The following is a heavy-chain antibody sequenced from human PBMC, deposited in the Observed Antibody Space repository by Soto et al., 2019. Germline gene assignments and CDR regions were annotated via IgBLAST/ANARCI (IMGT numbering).Heavy chain of an antibody. V-gene: IGHV3-30*03. J-gene: IGHJ4*02. CDR1: GFTFSSYG. D-gene: IGHD6-19*01. Sequence: QVQLVESGGGVVQPGRSLRLSCAASGFTFSSYGMHWVRQAPGKGLEWVALISFDGSNTYYADSVKGRFTISRDNSQNTLYLQMHSLRAEDTSLYYCGAGQFFSDYWGQGTLFTVSS. CDR3: GAGQFFSDY. CDR2: ISFDGSNT.